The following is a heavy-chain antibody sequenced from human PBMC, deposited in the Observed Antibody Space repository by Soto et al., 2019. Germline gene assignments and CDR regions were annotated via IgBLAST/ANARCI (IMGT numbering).Heavy chain of an antibody. V-gene: IGHV2-5*02. D-gene: IGHD7-27*01. Sequence: SGPTLVNPTQTLTLTCTFTGFSLSSSRVGVGWIRQPPEKALEWLGIIYWDDDKRYSPSLKSRLTITKDTSKNQVVLTMTNMDPVDTATYSCAHKFSPGPFDYWGQGALVTVSS. J-gene: IGHJ4*02. CDR1: GFSLSSSRVG. CDR2: IYWDDDK. CDR3: AHKFSPGPFDY.